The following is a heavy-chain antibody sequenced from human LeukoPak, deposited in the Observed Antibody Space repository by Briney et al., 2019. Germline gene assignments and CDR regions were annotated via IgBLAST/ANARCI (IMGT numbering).Heavy chain of an antibody. J-gene: IGHJ3*02. D-gene: IGHD6-25*01. Sequence: GASVKVSCKASGYTFTGYYMHWVRQAPGQDLAWMGMINPSGDSTTYAQKFQDRVTMTRDTSTSTVYMELSSLLSDDTAVYYCARTAARQDAFNIWGQGTKVTVSS. CDR1: GYTFTGYY. CDR3: ARTAARQDAFNI. CDR2: INPSGDST. V-gene: IGHV1-46*01.